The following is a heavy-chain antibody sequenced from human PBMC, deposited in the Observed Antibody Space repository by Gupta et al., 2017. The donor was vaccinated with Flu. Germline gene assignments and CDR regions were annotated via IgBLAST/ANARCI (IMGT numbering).Heavy chain of an antibody. Sequence: EVQVLESGGGLVQPGGSLRLSCAASGFTFSNYAMSWVRQAPGKGLEWVSSISNSARRTSYEDSVTCRFTISRDSSKNTLYLQTDGVRAADIAVSYCAKDCEGGAYYHLRACFNYWGQGGRGTVSS. V-gene: IGHV3-23*01. CDR2: ISNSARRT. CDR1: GFTFSNYA. D-gene: IGHD3-3*01. CDR3: AKDCEGGAYYHLRACFNY. J-gene: IGHJ4*02.